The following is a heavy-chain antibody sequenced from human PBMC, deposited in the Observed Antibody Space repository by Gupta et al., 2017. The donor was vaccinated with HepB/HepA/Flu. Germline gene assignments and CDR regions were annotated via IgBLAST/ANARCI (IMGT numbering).Heavy chain of an antibody. D-gene: IGHD1-7*01. CDR1: GFTRGGYG. CDR3: ARDLSLGTTFPWFDS. Sequence: VASGGGVVQPGMTRGRCRVVAGFTRGGYGMHWVRQTPGKGLEWVAVISFDGSETYYADSGKGRFTISRSNSMNTLYLQMNDLRAEDTALYYCARDLSLGTTFPWFDSWGQGTLVTVS. V-gene: IGHV3-33*01. J-gene: IGHJ5*01. CDR2: ISFDGSET.